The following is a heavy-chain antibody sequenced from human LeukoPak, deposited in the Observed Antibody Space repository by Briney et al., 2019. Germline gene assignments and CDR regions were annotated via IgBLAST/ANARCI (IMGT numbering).Heavy chain of an antibody. CDR3: ARDRIESSGLTLDY. D-gene: IGHD6-19*01. CDR2: IYYSGST. CDR1: GGSISSSSYY. J-gene: IGHJ4*02. V-gene: IGHV4-39*07. Sequence: PSETLSLTCTVSGGSISSSSYYWGWIRQPPGKGLEWIGSIYYSGSTYYNPSLKSRVTISVDTSKNQFSLKLSSVTAADTAVYYCARDRIESSGLTLDYWGQGTLVTVSS.